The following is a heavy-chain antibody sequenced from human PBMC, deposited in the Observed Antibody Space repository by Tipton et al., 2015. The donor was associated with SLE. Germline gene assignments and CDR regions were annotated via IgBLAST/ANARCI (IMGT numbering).Heavy chain of an antibody. CDR2: INHSGST. CDR1: GGSFSGYY. D-gene: IGHD1-26*01. J-gene: IGHJ6*03. Sequence: LRLSCAVYGGSFSGYYWSWIRQPPGKGLEWIGEINHSGSTNYNPSLKSRVTISVDTSKKQFSLKLSSVTAADTAVYYCARVGGSYEVNYYMDVWGKGTTVTVSS. CDR3: ARVGGSYEVNYYMDV. V-gene: IGHV4-34*01.